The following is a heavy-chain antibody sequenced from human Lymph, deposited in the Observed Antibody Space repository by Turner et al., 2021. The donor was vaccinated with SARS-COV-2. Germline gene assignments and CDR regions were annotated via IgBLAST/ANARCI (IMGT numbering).Heavy chain of an antibody. CDR3: AREGAVGATTGFGY. J-gene: IGHJ4*02. Sequence: QVRLVEPGGGVVQPGRSLRLSCAASGFAFSNCGMRWGRQAPGKGLEWVAVVWFDGSNKYYADSVEGRFAISRDNSTNTLYLQMNSLRAEETAVYYCAREGAVGATTGFGYWGQGTLVTVSS. V-gene: IGHV3-33*01. CDR1: GFAFSNCG. CDR2: VWFDGSNK. D-gene: IGHD1-26*01.